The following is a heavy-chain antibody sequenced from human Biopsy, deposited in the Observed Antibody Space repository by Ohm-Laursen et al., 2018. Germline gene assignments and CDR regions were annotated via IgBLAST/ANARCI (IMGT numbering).Heavy chain of an antibody. CDR1: GDSITSYF. V-gene: IGHV4-59*08. CDR3: ARRLPLRGFAFDV. Sequence: SQTLSLTCPVSGDSITSYFWNWIRQAPGKGLEWIGNIYYRGNTNYSPSLKSRATISLDSSKNHFSLNLNSVTATDTAVYYCARRLPLRGFAFDVWGQGTVVTVS. J-gene: IGHJ3*01. CDR2: IYYRGNT. D-gene: IGHD3-10*01.